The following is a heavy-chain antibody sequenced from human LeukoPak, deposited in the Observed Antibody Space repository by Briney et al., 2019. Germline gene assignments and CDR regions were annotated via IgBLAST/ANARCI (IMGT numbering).Heavy chain of an antibody. J-gene: IGHJ6*03. CDR2: INHSGST. Sequence: SETLSLTCAVYGGSISHYYWSWIRQSPGKGLECIGEINHSGSTNYNPSLKSRVTISVDTSKNQFSLKLRSVTAADTAVYYCARETSQKGAHYMDVWGKGTTVTISS. CDR1: GGSISHYY. CDR3: ARETSQKGAHYMDV. D-gene: IGHD3-16*01. V-gene: IGHV4-34*01.